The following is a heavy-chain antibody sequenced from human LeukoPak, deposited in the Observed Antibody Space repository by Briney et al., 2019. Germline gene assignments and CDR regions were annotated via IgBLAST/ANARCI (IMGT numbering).Heavy chain of an antibody. D-gene: IGHD3-16*01. CDR3: ARVVWGTYKSNYYYMDV. CDR2: IKQDGSEK. J-gene: IGHJ6*03. CDR1: GFTFSTYW. Sequence: PGGSLRLSCAASGFTFSTYWMIWVRQAPGKGLEWVANIKQDGSEKYYVDSVKGRFTISRDNAKNSLYLQMNSLRAEDTAVYYCARVVWGTYKSNYYYMDVWAKGTTVTVSS. V-gene: IGHV3-7*01.